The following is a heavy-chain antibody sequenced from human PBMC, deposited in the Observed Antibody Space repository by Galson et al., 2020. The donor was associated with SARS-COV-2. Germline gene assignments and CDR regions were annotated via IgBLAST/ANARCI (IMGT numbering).Heavy chain of an antibody. V-gene: IGHV3-48*03. Sequence: GGSLRLSCAASGFTFSSYEMTWVRQAPGKGREWVSYISSSGSTIYYADSVKGRFTISRDNAKNSLYLQMNSLRAEDTAVYYCARELRTIGAVAGPPLDVWGQGTTVTVSS. CDR2: ISSSGSTI. J-gene: IGHJ6*02. D-gene: IGHD6-19*01. CDR1: GFTFSSYE. CDR3: ARELRTIGAVAGPPLDV.